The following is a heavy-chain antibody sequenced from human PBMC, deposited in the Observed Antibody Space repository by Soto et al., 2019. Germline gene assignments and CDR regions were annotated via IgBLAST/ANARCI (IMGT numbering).Heavy chain of an antibody. V-gene: IGHV3-9*01. D-gene: IGHD6-13*01. CDR2: INWNSGSI. CDR3: VKDESINWYSGHFRH. CDR1: GFTFDDYA. Sequence: GGSLRLSCAASGFTFDDYAMHWVRQVPGKGLEWVSGINWNSGSIGYADSVKGRFAISRDNAKNSLHLQMNGLRAEDTAFYYCVKDESINWYSGHFRHWGQGTLVTVSS. J-gene: IGHJ1*01.